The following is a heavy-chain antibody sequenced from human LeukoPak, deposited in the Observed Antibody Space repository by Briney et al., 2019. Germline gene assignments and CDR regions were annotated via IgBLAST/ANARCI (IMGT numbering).Heavy chain of an antibody. CDR1: GFTFSSYS. J-gene: IGHJ4*02. V-gene: IGHV3-21*01. CDR2: ISSSSSYI. CDR3: ARDFSMVDNADY. D-gene: IGHD3-10*01. Sequence: PGGSLRLSCAASGFTFSSYSMNWVRQAPGKGLEWVSSISSSSSYIYYADSVKGRFTISRDNAKNSLYLQMNSLRVEDTAVYYCARDFSMVDNADYXGQGSLVTVSS.